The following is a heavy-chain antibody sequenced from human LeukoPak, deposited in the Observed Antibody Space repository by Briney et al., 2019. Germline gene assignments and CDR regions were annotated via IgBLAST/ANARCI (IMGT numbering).Heavy chain of an antibody. CDR1: GGSISSYY. V-gene: IGHV4-4*07. Sequence: SETLSLTCTVSGGSISSYYWSWIRQPAGKGLEWIGRIYINGNTNYNPSLKSRVTMSVDTSKNQLSLKLSSVTAAVTAVYYCARGPRSSDWYSIDYWGQGTLVTVSS. CDR3: ARGPRSSDWYSIDY. J-gene: IGHJ4*02. CDR2: IYINGNT. D-gene: IGHD6-19*01.